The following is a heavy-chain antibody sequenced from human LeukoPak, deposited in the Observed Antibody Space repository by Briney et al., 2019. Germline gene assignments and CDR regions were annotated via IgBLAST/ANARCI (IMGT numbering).Heavy chain of an antibody. CDR3: ARSLTEWFGKLPLY. Sequence: LSGGSLRLSCAASGFTFSSYSMNWVRQAPGKGLEWVSYISSSSTIYYADSVKGRFTISRDNAKNSLYLQMNSLRAEDTAVYYCARSLTEWFGKLPLYWGQGTLVTVSS. V-gene: IGHV3-48*01. D-gene: IGHD3-10*01. J-gene: IGHJ4*02. CDR2: ISSSSTI. CDR1: GFTFSSYS.